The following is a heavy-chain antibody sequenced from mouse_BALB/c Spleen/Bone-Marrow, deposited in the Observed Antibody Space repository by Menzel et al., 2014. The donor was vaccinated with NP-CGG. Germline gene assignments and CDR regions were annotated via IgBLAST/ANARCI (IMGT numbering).Heavy chain of an antibody. Sequence: EVQLVESGGGLVQPKGSLKLSCAASGFTFNTYAMHWVCQAPGKGLEWVARIRSKSNNYATYYADSVKDRFTISRDDSQSMVYLQMNNLKTEDTAMYHCVREDYPYAMDYWGQGTSVTVSS. CDR2: IRSKSNNYAT. V-gene: IGHV10-3*03. CDR3: VREDYPYAMDY. D-gene: IGHD2-4*01. J-gene: IGHJ4*01. CDR1: GFTFNTYA.